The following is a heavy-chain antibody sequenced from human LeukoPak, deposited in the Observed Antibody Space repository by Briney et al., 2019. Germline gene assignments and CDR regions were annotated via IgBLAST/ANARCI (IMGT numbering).Heavy chain of an antibody. V-gene: IGHV3-7*01. CDR3: ASCRDGYRDWFDP. J-gene: IGHJ5*02. Sequence: GGSLRLSCAASGFTFSSYWMSWVRQAPGKGLEWVANIKQDGSEKYYVDSVKGRFTISRDNAKNSLYLQMNSLRAEDTAVYYCASCRDGYRDWFDPWGQGTLVTVSS. CDR2: IKQDGSEK. CDR1: GFTFSSYW. D-gene: IGHD5-24*01.